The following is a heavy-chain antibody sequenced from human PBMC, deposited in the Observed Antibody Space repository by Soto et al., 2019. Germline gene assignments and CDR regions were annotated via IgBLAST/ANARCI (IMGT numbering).Heavy chain of an antibody. CDR3: ARGKGWPRTRFDF. CDR2: INPSGGST. J-gene: IGHJ4*02. Sequence: QVQLVQSGAEVMQPGASVKVSCKASGYSFTTYYIHWVRQAPGQGLEWMGIINPSGGSTTYAQQFQGRVTMTRDTSTSTIYMEMSSLTSEDTAVYYCARGKGWPRTRFDFWGQGTLVTVSS. CDR1: GYSFTTYY. D-gene: IGHD1-1*01. V-gene: IGHV1-46*01.